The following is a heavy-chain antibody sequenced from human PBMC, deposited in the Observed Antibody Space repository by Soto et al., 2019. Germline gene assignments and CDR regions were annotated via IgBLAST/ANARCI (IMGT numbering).Heavy chain of an antibody. Sequence: EVQLVESGGGQVKPGGSLRLSCAASGFTFSDYGMNWVRQAPGKGLEWAAFISRSGTSINYADSVKGRFTISRDNAKNSLSLQMNSLRAEDTAVYYCASFIDGDSGDFWGQGTLVTVSS. CDR1: GFTFSDYG. CDR2: ISRSGTSI. D-gene: IGHD4-17*01. CDR3: ASFIDGDSGDF. V-gene: IGHV3-21*01. J-gene: IGHJ4*02.